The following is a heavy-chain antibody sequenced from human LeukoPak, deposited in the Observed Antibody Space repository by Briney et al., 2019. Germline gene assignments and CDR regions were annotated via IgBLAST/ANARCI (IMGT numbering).Heavy chain of an antibody. CDR2: IFGSRDSI. CDR3: TRGMDHINYAWFDP. V-gene: IGHV3-21*06. J-gene: IGHJ5*02. Sequence: GGSLRLSRAASGFSFSDFGMGWVRQAPGKRLEWVSSIFGSRDSISYANSVKGRFTISRDNAENSLYLQMDSLRVEDTAVYYCTRGMDHINYAWFDPWGQGTLVIVSS. D-gene: IGHD4-11*01. CDR1: GFSFSDFG.